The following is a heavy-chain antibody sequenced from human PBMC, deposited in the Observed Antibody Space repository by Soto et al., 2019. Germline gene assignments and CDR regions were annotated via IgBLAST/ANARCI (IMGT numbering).Heavy chain of an antibody. J-gene: IGHJ4*02. CDR2: ISGSGDST. V-gene: IGHV3-23*01. Sequence: EVRLLESGGGLVQPGGSLRLSCAASGFTFSNYAMSWVRQAPGKGLEWVSVISGSGDSTYYADSVKGRFTISRDNSKNTLYLQMNSLRAEDTAVYYCAKRHYGLHFYYWGQGTLVTVSS. D-gene: IGHD4-17*01. CDR3: AKRHYGLHFYY. CDR1: GFTFSNYA.